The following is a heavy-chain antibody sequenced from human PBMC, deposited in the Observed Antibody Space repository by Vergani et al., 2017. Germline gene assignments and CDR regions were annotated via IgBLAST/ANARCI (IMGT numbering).Heavy chain of an antibody. V-gene: IGHV3-7*03. J-gene: IGHJ4*02. CDR1: GFTFSNYW. CDR3: ARETSGWTHYFAY. CDR2: IKQDGSEK. Sequence: EVQLVESGGGLVQPGGSLRLSCAASGFTFSNYWMSWVRQAPGKGLEWVANIKQDGSEKYYVDSVKGRFSISRDNAKNSLYLQMNSLRAEDTAVYYCARETSGWTHYFAYWGQGTLVTVSS. D-gene: IGHD6-19*01.